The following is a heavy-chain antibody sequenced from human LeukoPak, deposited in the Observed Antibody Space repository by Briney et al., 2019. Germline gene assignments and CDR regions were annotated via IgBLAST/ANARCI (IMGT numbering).Heavy chain of an antibody. J-gene: IGHJ6*02. CDR3: ARTPALSYYYGMDV. Sequence: PSETLSLTCTVSGGSISSYYWSWIRQPPGKGLEWIGRIYTSGSTNYNPSLKSRVTMSVDTSKNQFSLKLSSVTAADTAVYYCARTPALSYYYGMDVWGQGTTVTVSS. CDR2: IYTSGST. V-gene: IGHV4-4*07. CDR1: GGSISSYY. D-gene: IGHD3-10*01.